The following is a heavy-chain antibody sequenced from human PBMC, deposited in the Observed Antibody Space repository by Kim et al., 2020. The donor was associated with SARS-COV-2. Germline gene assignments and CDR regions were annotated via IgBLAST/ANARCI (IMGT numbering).Heavy chain of an antibody. V-gene: IGHV3-11*04. Sequence: YPDSVERRFTIARDNAKNSLYLQMNSLRAEDTAVYYWARAAGGGPGAFDIWGQGTMVTVSS. J-gene: IGHJ3*02. D-gene: IGHD6-19*01. CDR3: ARAAGGGPGAFDI.